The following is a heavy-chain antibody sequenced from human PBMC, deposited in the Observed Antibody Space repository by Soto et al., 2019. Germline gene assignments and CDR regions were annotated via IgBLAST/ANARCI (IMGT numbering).Heavy chain of an antibody. Sequence: EVQLVESGGGLVQPGGSLRLSCAASRFTFSTYWMHWVRQAPGKGLVWVSRINSDGTGTSYADSVKGRITISRDNAKNTVYVQMNSLRSEDTAVYYCAGDSSGYSYDAFDIWGQGTMVTVSS. J-gene: IGHJ3*02. CDR2: INSDGTGT. CDR3: AGDSSGYSYDAFDI. D-gene: IGHD3-22*01. CDR1: RFTFSTYW. V-gene: IGHV3-74*01.